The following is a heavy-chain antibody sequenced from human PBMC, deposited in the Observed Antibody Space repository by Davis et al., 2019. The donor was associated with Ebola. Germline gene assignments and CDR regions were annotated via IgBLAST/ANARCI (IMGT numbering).Heavy chain of an antibody. Sequence: SQTLSLTCVISGDSVSSNSAAWNWIRQSPSRGLEWLGRTYCRSKWNFDYAESVKSRISINPDTSKNQFSLQLTSVTPEDTAVYYCARDPPYDQGYDYWGQGTLVTVSS. CDR3: ARDPPYDQGYDY. J-gene: IGHJ4*02. D-gene: IGHD3-22*01. CDR1: GDSVSSNSAA. V-gene: IGHV6-1*01. CDR2: TYCRSKWNF.